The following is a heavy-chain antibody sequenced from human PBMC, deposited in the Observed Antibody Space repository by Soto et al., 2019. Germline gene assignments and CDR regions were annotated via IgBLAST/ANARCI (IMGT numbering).Heavy chain of an antibody. CDR3: AKDGGVRQFYYYYGMDV. Sequence: GGSLRLSCAASGFTFSSYGMHWVRQAPGKGLEWVAVISYDGSNKYYADSVRGRFTISRDNSKNTLYLQMNSLRAEVTAVYYCAKDGGVRQFYYYYGMDVWGQGTTVTVSS. D-gene: IGHD3-16*01. J-gene: IGHJ6*02. CDR2: ISYDGSNK. V-gene: IGHV3-30*18. CDR1: GFTFSSYG.